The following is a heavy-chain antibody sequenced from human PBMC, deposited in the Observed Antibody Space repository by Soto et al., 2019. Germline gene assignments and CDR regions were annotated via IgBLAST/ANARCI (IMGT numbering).Heavy chain of an antibody. CDR1: GGSINSYY. CDR3: ARHISSGTNIAAIRSFDP. D-gene: IGHD1-7*01. Sequence: QVQLQESGPGLVKPSETLSLTCTVSGGSINSYYWSWIRQPPGKGLEGIGDIYYSGRTNYNPSLKLRIPIPADTSKNQFSLKLSSVTAADTAVYYCARHISSGTNIAAIRSFDPWGQGTLVTVSS. V-gene: IGHV4-59*08. J-gene: IGHJ5*02. CDR2: IYYSGRT.